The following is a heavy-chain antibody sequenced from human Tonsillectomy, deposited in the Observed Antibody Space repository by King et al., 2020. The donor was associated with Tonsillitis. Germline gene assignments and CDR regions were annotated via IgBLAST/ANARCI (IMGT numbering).Heavy chain of an antibody. CDR3: ARDFYAVNGDYVAPRSIFDY. CDR2: IWYDGSNK. Sequence: VQLVQSGGGVVQPGRSLRLSCAASGFTFSSYGMHWVRQAPGKGLEWVAVIWYDGSNKLYADSVKGRFTISRDNSKNTLYLQMNSLRAEDTAVYYCARDFYAVNGDYVAPRSIFDYWGQGTLVTVSS. CDR1: GFTFSSYG. J-gene: IGHJ4*02. D-gene: IGHD4-17*01. V-gene: IGHV3-33*01.